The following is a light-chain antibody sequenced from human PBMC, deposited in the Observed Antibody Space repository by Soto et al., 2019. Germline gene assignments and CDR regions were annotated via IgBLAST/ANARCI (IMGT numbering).Light chain of an antibody. CDR2: GNS. CDR3: QSYDSSLSAYVV. CDR1: SSNIGAGYD. V-gene: IGLV1-40*01. J-gene: IGLJ2*01. Sequence: QSVLTQPPSVSAAPGQRVTISCTGSSSNIGAGYDVHWYQQLRGTAPKLLIYGNSNGPSGVPDRFSGSKSGTSASLAITGLQAEDEADYYCQSYDSSLSAYVVFGGGTKVTVL.